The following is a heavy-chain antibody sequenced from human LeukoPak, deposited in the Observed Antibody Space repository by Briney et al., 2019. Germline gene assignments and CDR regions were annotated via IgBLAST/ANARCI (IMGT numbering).Heavy chain of an antibody. CDR1: GFTVSSKY. CDR2: IYSGGST. V-gene: IGHV3-53*01. CDR3: AKDGYYYGSGSYYDY. J-gene: IGHJ4*02. Sequence: PGGSLRLSCAASGFTVSSKYMSWVRQAPGKGLEWVSFIYSGGSTYYADSVRGRFTISRDNSKNTLYLQMNSLRVEDTAVYYCAKDGYYYGSGSYYDYWGQGTLVTVSS. D-gene: IGHD3-10*01.